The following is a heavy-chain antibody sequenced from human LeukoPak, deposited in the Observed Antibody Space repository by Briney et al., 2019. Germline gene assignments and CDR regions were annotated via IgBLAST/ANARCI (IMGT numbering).Heavy chain of an antibody. CDR2: IDPSSTYI. Sequence: GGSLRLSCAASGFTFGLYYMVWVRQAPGKGLEWVSSIDPSSTYIYYADSVKGRFTISRDNAQNSLYLQMNSLRAEDTAVYYCTRGSYGDYEYWGQGTLVTVSS. J-gene: IGHJ4*02. D-gene: IGHD4-17*01. CDR3: TRGSYGDYEY. V-gene: IGHV3-21*01. CDR1: GFTFGLYY.